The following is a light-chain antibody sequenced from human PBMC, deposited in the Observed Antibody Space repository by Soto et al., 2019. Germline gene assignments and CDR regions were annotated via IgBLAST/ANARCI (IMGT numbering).Light chain of an antibody. CDR1: QSVGSN. CDR2: DAS. J-gene: IGKJ1*01. CDR3: QQYYNQWT. V-gene: IGKV3-15*01. Sequence: EIVMTQSPATLSVSPGERATLSCRASQSVGSNLAWYQQKPGQAPRLLMYDASTRATGIPARFSGSGSGTEFTLTITSLQSEDFVVYYCQQYYNQWTFGHGTKVDIK.